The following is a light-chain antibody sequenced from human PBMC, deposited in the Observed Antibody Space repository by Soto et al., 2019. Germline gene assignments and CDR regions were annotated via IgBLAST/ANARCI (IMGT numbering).Light chain of an antibody. J-gene: IGKJ1*01. CDR2: VAS. Sequence: DIQMTQSPPTLSASVGDRVTITCRASQSIRHYLAWYQQMPGKAPKLLFYVASLLQGGVSSRFSGIGSGTEFTFTFSSLQPDDFGTYFCQHHNSYSQTFGQGTKVDIK. CDR3: QHHNSYSQT. V-gene: IGKV1-5*01. CDR1: QSIRHY.